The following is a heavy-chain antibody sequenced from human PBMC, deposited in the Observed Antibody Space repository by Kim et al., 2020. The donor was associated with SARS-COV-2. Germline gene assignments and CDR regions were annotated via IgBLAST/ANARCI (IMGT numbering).Heavy chain of an antibody. CDR2: ST. Sequence: STYYAAAVKGRFTNTRDNSKNTLYLQMDSLRAEDTAVYYCAKGYGDSFGYWGQGTLVTVSS. CDR3: AKGYGDSFGY. J-gene: IGHJ4*02. V-gene: IGHV3-23*01. D-gene: IGHD4-17*01.